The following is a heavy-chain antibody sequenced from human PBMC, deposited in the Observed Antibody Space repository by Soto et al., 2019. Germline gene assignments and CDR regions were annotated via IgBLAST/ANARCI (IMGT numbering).Heavy chain of an antibody. Sequence: SETLSLTCAVSGDSISSGYYWAWIRQPPGKGLEWIGSIYHSGTTYYNPSLKSRVTISVDTSKNQFSLRLSSVTAADTAVYFCAKNLYGYYVNPDIWVQGTMVDVS. CDR1: GDSISSGYY. CDR2: IYHSGTT. V-gene: IGHV4-38-2*01. CDR3: AKNLYGYYVNPDI. D-gene: IGHD3-3*01. J-gene: IGHJ3*02.